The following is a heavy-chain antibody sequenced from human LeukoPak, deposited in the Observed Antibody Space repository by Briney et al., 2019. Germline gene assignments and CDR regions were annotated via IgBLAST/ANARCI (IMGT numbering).Heavy chain of an antibody. J-gene: IGHJ4*02. Sequence: GASVKVSCKASGYTFTKPDYIHWVRQAPGQGLEWMGITNPTDGTTFYAQKFQGRVTMTRDTSTNTVYMELSSLRSEDTAVYYCARSAGYSSSRGDYWGQGTLVTVSS. D-gene: IGHD6-13*01. CDR3: ARSAGYSSSRGDY. CDR1: GYTFTKPDY. V-gene: IGHV1-46*01. CDR2: TNPTDGTT.